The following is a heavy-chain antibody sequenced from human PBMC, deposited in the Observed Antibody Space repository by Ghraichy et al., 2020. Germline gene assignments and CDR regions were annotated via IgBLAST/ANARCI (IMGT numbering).Heavy chain of an antibody. V-gene: IGHV4-31*03. Sequence: LSLTCTVSGGSISSGGYYWSWFRQHPGKGLEWIGYIYYSGSTYYNPSLKSRVTISVDTSKNHFSLKLSSVTAADTAVYYCARVRYSNYVDYWGQGTLVTVSS. J-gene: IGHJ4*02. CDR3: ARVRYSNYVDY. D-gene: IGHD4-11*01. CDR2: IYYSGST. CDR1: GGSISSGGYY.